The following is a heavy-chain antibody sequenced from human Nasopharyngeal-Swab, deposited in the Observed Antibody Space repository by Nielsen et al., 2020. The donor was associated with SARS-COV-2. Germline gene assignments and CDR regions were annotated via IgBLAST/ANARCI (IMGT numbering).Heavy chain of an antibody. CDR3: ARDRGYYAFDY. V-gene: IGHV3-7*01. CDR1: GLSFSEFW. J-gene: IGHJ4*02. D-gene: IGHD5-12*01. CDR2: INKDGSEK. Sequence: GESLKISCAASGLSFSEFWMYWVRQAPGKGLEWVASINKDGSEKYYGDSVRGRFTTSRDNAENPLSLQMNSLRGEDTAVYYCARDRGYYAFDYWGQGTLVTVSS.